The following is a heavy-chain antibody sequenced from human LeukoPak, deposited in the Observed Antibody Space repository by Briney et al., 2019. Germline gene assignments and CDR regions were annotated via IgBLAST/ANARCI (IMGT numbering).Heavy chain of an antibody. CDR3: ARTSNYWSPYFDY. CDR2: INHSGGT. D-gene: IGHD1-1*01. Sequence: SETLSLTCGVYSGSFSGYYWIWIRQPPGKGLEWIGEINHSGGTNFNPSLKSRVTISIDTSKNKFSLKLTSVTAADTAVYYCARTSNYWSPYFDYWGQGALVTVSS. V-gene: IGHV4-34*01. J-gene: IGHJ4*02. CDR1: SGSFSGYY.